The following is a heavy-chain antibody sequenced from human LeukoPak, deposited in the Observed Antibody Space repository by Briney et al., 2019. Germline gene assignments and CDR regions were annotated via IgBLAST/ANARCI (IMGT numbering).Heavy chain of an antibody. J-gene: IGHJ4*02. CDR1: GYSISSGYY. CDR2: IYHSGST. D-gene: IGHD1-26*01. V-gene: IGHV4-38-2*01. Sequence: SETLSLTCAVSGYSISSGYYWGWIRQPPGKGLEWIESIYHSGSTYYNPSLKSRVTISVDTSKNQFSLKLSPVTAADTAVYYCAGPVGAAPYYFDYWGQGTLVTVSS. CDR3: AGPVGAAPYYFDY.